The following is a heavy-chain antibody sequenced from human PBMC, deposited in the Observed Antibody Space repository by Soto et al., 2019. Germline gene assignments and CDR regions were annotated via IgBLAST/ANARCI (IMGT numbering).Heavy chain of an antibody. CDR1: GFTFSSYW. V-gene: IGHV3-74*01. J-gene: IGHJ6*02. CDR2: INNAGSIT. Sequence: GGSLRLSCAASGFTFSSYWMHWVRQAPGKGLVWVSRINNAGSITNYADSVKGRFTISRDNAKNTLYLQMNSLRAEDTAVYYCARGRLHRYGMDVWGQGTTVTVS. D-gene: IGHD2-21*01. CDR3: ARGRLHRYGMDV.